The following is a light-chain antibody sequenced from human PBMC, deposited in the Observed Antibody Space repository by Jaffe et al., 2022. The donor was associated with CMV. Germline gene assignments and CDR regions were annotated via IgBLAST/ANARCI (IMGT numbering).Light chain of an antibody. J-gene: IGLJ3*02. Sequence: QSALTQPPSVSGSPGQSVTISCTGTSSDLGSYNRVSWYQQPPGTAPKLLIFEVTYRPSGVPDRFSGSKSGNTASLTISGLQTEDEGDYYCSSYTTSSNWVFGGGTKLTVL. CDR1: SSDLGSYNR. CDR2: EVT. CDR3: SSYTTSSNWV. V-gene: IGLV2-18*02.